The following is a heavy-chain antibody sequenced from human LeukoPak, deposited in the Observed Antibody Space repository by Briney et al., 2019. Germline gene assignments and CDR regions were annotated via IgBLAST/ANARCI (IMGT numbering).Heavy chain of an antibody. V-gene: IGHV3-23*01. J-gene: IGHJ4*02. CDR1: GFTFIYHA. CDR3: AKERGNSSRLGSLDY. CDR2: ISGSGGST. Sequence: GGSLRLSCAASGFTFIYHAMSWGRQVPGKGLEWVSTISGSGGSTYYADSLKGRITISRDNSRNTLYLQMNSLRAEDTAIYFCAKERGNSSRLGSLDYWGQGTLVTVSS. D-gene: IGHD3-10*01.